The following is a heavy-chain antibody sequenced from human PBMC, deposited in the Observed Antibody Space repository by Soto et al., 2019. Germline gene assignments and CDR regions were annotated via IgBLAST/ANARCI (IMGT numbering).Heavy chain of an antibody. Sequence: SETLSLTCTVSGGSISGSSYFWGWIRQPPGKGLEWIGSIYFSGSASYNPSLRSRLTISVDTSTNQFSLKLSSVTAADTAVYYCARQAGDRGGGGWFAPGGQGPRAPAPS. CDR1: GGSISGSSYF. CDR2: IYFSGSA. D-gene: IGHD3-16*01. J-gene: IGHJ5*02. V-gene: IGHV4-39*01. CDR3: ARQAGDRGGGGWFAP.